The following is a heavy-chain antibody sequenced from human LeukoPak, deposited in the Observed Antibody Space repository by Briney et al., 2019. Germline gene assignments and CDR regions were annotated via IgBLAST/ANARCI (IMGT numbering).Heavy chain of an antibody. Sequence: ASVKVSCKASGYTFTTYYMHWVRQAPGHGLEWMGIINPSGGSTRYAQQFQGRITLTRDTSTSAVYMELSSLTSDDTAVYYCARGGMGIQLWSFDYWGRGTQVTVSS. V-gene: IGHV1-46*01. CDR2: INPSGGST. CDR1: GYTFTTYY. CDR3: ARGGMGIQLWSFDY. J-gene: IGHJ4*02. D-gene: IGHD5-18*01.